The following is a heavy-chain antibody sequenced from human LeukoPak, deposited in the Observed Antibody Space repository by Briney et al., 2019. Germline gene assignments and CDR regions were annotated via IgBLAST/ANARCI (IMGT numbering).Heavy chain of an antibody. J-gene: IGHJ5*02. CDR3: ARGVGWVWFDP. Sequence: GGSLRLSCAASGFSFSSYAMSWVRQVPGKGLEWVSGISGGGGSTYYVESVKGRFTISRDNSKDTLCLQMNSLRADDTAVYYCARGVGWVWFDPWGQGTLVTVSS. CDR2: ISGGGGST. V-gene: IGHV3-23*01. D-gene: IGHD6-19*01. CDR1: GFSFSSYA.